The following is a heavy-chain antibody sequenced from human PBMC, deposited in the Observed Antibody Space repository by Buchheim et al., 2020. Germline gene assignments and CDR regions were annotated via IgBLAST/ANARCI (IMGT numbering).Heavy chain of an antibody. D-gene: IGHD3-10*01. Sequence: QVQLVQSGAEVKKPGASVKVSCKASGYTFTGYYMHWVRQAPGQGLEWMGRINPNSGGTNYAQKFQGWVTMTRDTSISTAYMELSRLRSDDTAVYYCARERRITMVRGVPRPYYFDYWGQGTL. J-gene: IGHJ4*02. V-gene: IGHV1-2*04. CDR1: GYTFTGYY. CDR3: ARERRITMVRGVPRPYYFDY. CDR2: INPNSGGT.